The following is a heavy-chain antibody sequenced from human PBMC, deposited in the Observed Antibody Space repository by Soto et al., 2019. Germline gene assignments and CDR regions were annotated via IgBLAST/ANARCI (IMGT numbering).Heavy chain of an antibody. J-gene: IGHJ4*02. Sequence: QITLNESGPTVVRPTETLTLTCRFSGFSLTTSGVGVGWIRQSPGKAPEWLALIYWDDDKRSSASLKSRLTITKDTSKNPVVLTVSDLDPTDTATYYCAHRVLRTVFGLVTTTAIYFDFWGQGTPVAVSS. CDR2: IYWDDDK. V-gene: IGHV2-5*02. D-gene: IGHD3-3*01. CDR1: GFSLTTSGVG. CDR3: AHRVLRTVFGLVTTTAIYFDF.